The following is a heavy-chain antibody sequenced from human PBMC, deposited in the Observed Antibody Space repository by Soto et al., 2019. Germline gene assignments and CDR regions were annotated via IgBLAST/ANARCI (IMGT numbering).Heavy chain of an antibody. CDR3: ARVNGYCSSRRCFVVRSYTMAV. Sequence: QVQLVQSGAEVKKPGASVKVSCKASGYTFSSYGISWVRQAPGQGLEWMGWISAYNGNTNYAQKLQGRVTMTTDTSTSRECMGLRSRRSDDTAVYYCARVNGYCSSRRCFVVRSYTMAVWGQGTTVTVSS. J-gene: IGHJ6*02. V-gene: IGHV1-18*01. CDR1: GYTFSSYG. CDR2: ISAYNGNT. D-gene: IGHD2-2*01.